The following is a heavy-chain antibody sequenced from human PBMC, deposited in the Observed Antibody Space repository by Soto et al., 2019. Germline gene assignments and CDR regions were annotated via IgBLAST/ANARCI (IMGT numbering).Heavy chain of an antibody. D-gene: IGHD3-22*01. CDR2: FDPEDGET. V-gene: IGHV1-24*01. CDR1: GYTLTELS. J-gene: IGHJ3*02. CDR3: ATLPQYYYDSSGYFGAFDI. Sequence: RASVKVSCKVSGYTLTELSMHWVRQAPGKGLEWMGGFDPEDGETIYAQKFQGRVTMTEDTSTDTAYMELSSLRSEDTAVYYCATLPQYYYDSSGYFGAFDIWGQGTMVTVSS.